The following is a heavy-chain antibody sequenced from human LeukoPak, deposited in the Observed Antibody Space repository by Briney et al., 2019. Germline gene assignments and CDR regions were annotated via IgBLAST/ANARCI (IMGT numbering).Heavy chain of an antibody. CDR3: AKDPVVVVPAAILGLFDY. Sequence: GGSLRLSCAASGFTLSSYAMSWVRQAPGKGLEWVSAISGSGGSTYYADSVKGRFTISRDNSKNTLYLQMNSLRAEDTAVYYCAKDPVVVVPAAILGLFDYWGQGTLVTVSS. J-gene: IGHJ4*02. CDR2: ISGSGGST. CDR1: GFTLSSYA. D-gene: IGHD2-2*01. V-gene: IGHV3-23*01.